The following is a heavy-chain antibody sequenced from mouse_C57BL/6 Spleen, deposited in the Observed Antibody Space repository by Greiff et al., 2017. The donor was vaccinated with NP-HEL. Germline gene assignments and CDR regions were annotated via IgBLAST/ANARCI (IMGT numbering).Heavy chain of an antibody. V-gene: IGHV1-69*01. D-gene: IGHD2-2*01. J-gene: IGHJ3*01. Sequence: QVQLQQSGAELVMPGASVKLSCKASGYTFTSYWMHWVKQRPGQGLEWIGEIDPSDSYTNYNQKFKGKSTLTVDKSSSTAYMQLSSLKSEDSAVYYCARGLGYAWFAYWGQGTLVTVSA. CDR3: ARGLGYAWFAY. CDR2: IDPSDSYT. CDR1: GYTFTSYW.